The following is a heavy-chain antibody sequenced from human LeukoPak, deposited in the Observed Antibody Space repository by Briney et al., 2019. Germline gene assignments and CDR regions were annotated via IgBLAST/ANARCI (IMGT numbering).Heavy chain of an antibody. V-gene: IGHV4-59*12. D-gene: IGHD2-2*01. Sequence: PSETLSLTCTVSGGSIRSYYWSWIRQPPGKGLEWIGYIYYSGSTDYNPSLKSRVTISVDKSKNQFSLKLSSVTAADTAVYYCARYYLGYCSSTSCLTPSDAFDIWGQGTMVTVPS. J-gene: IGHJ3*02. CDR1: GGSIRSYY. CDR2: IYYSGST. CDR3: ARYYLGYCSSTSCLTPSDAFDI.